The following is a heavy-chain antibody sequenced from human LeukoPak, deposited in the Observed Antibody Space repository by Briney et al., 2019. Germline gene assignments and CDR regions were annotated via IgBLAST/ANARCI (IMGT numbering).Heavy chain of an antibody. D-gene: IGHD3-10*01. V-gene: IGHV1-18*01. CDR2: IITYNGNT. Sequence: ASVKVSCKASGYTFTSYGISWVRQAPGQGLEWMGWIITYNGNTNYAQKLQGRVTMTTDTSTSTAYMELRSLRSDDTAVYYCARRPPNPDYYGSGIDFDYWGQGTLVTVSS. J-gene: IGHJ4*02. CDR1: GYTFTSYG. CDR3: ARRPPNPDYYGSGIDFDY.